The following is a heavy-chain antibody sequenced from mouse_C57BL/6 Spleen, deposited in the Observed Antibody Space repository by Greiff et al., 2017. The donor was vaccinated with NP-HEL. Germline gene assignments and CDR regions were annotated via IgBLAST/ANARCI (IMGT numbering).Heavy chain of an antibody. CDR3: ARLAYDGDYYAMDY. J-gene: IGHJ4*01. CDR2: IYPGSGST. D-gene: IGHD2-3*01. V-gene: IGHV1-55*01. Sequence: QVQLQQSGAELVKPGASVKMSCKASGYTFTSYWITWVKQRPGQGLEWIGDIYPGSGSTNYNEKFKSKATLTVDTSSSTAYMQISSLTSEDSAVYYCARLAYDGDYYAMDYWGQGTSVTVAS. CDR1: GYTFTSYW.